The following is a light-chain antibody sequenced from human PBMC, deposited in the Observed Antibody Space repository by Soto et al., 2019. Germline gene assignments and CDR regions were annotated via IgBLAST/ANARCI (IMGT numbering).Light chain of an antibody. Sequence: EIVLTQSPATLSLSPRERATLSCRASQSVGSDLAWFQQIPGQTPRLLIYDASNRATGIPARFSGSGSGTDFPLTISSLEPEDFAVYYCQQRSNWPLTFGGGTKVEIK. V-gene: IGKV3-11*01. CDR1: QSVGSD. CDR2: DAS. J-gene: IGKJ4*01. CDR3: QQRSNWPLT.